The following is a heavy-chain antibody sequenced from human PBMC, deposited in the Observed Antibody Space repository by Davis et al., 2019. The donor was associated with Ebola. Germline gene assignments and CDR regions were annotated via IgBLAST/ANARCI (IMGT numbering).Heavy chain of an antibody. CDR3: ARVPYDSVWGSYPLSQ. J-gene: IGHJ4*02. D-gene: IGHD3-16*02. Sequence: PGGSLRLSCAASGFTFSNYWMNWVRQAPGKGLEWVANIKVDGSETGYVDSVKGRFIISRDNAKNSLYLQMNNLRVEDTARYYCARVPYDSVWGSYPLSQWGQGTQVTVSS. V-gene: IGHV3-7*03. CDR1: GFTFSNYW. CDR2: IKVDGSET.